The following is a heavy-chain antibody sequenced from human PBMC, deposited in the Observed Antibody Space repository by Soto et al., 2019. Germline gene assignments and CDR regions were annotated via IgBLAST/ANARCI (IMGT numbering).Heavy chain of an antibody. CDR2: ISGSGIST. J-gene: IGHJ4*02. D-gene: IGHD3-16*01. CDR3: AKSAGSNAYYPNDY. V-gene: IGHV3-23*01. CDR1: GFTFRGYA. Sequence: PGGSLRLSCAAAGFTFRGYAMTWVRQAPGKGLEWVSSISGSGISTYYADSVKGRFTISRDNSKNTLYLQMNSLRAEDAAVYYCAKSAGSNAYYPNDYWGQGTLVTVSS.